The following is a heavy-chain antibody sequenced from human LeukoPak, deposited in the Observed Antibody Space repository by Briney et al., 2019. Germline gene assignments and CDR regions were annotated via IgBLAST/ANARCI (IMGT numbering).Heavy chain of an antibody. V-gene: IGHV3-21*01. CDR3: ASGITIRDLDY. CDR2: ISSSSSYI. Sequence: GGSLRLSCAASGFTFSSDSMNWVRQAPGKGLEWVSSISSSSSYIFYADSVKGRFTISRDNAKNSLFLQMISLRAEDTAVYYCASGITIRDLDYWGQGTLVTVSS. J-gene: IGHJ4*02. D-gene: IGHD3-10*01. CDR1: GFTFSSDS.